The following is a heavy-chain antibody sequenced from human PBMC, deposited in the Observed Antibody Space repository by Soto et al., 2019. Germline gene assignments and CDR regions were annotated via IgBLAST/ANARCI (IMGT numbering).Heavy chain of an antibody. J-gene: IGHJ4*02. CDR1: GGTFSSYA. D-gene: IGHD3-10*01. CDR3: ARRLWFGELQGVGEYYFDY. V-gene: IGHV1-69*01. CDR2: IIPIFGTA. Sequence: QVQLVQSGAEVEKPGSSVKVSCKASGGTFSSYAISWVRQAPGQGLEWMGGIIPIFGTANYAQKCQGRVTITADESTSTAYMELSSLRSEDTAGYYCARRLWFGELQGVGEYYFDYWGKGTLVTVSS.